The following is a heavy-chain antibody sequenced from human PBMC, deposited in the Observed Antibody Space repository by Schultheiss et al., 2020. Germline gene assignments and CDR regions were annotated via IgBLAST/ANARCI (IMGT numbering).Heavy chain of an antibody. CDR2: VSYDGSYE. V-gene: IGHV3-33*05. CDR3: VRDTSRAQDY. J-gene: IGHJ4*02. D-gene: IGHD1-26*01. Sequence: WGSVRLSCPASGFTFSSYSMNWVRQAPGKGLEWVAVVSYDGSYEYYADSVKGRFTISRDNAKNTLSLQVNSLRAEDTALYYCVRDTSRAQDYWGQGSLVTVSS. CDR1: GFTFSSYS.